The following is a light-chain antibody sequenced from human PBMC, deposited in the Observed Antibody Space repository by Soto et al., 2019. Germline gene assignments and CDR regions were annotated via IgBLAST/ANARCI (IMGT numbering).Light chain of an antibody. CDR2: WAS. CDR1: QSVLYSSNNKNY. Sequence: DIVMTQSPDSLAVSLGERATINCKSSQSVLYSSNNKNYLAWYQQKPGQPPKLLIYWASTRESGVPDRFSGSGSGADFTLTISRLEPEDFAVYYCQQRSNWLWTFGQGTKVDI. CDR3: QQRSNWLWT. J-gene: IGKJ1*01. V-gene: IGKV4-1*01.